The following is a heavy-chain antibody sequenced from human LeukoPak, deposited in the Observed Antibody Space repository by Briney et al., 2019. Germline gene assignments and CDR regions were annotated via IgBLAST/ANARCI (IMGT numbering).Heavy chain of an antibody. J-gene: IGHJ4*02. Sequence: SETPSLTRTVSGGSISSSSYYWGSIRQPPGKGLEWIGCIYYIGSPYYNPSLKTRVPISVHTSKNQFSLKLRSVTAADTAVDYCARHVDTATDYFGDWGQGTLVTVSS. V-gene: IGHV4-39*01. CDR2: IYYIGSP. D-gene: IGHD5-18*01. CDR1: GGSISSSSYY. CDR3: ARHVDTATDYFGD.